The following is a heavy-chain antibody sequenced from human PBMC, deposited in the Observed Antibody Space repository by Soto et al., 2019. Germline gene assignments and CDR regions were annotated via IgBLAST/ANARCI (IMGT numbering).Heavy chain of an antibody. D-gene: IGHD3-22*01. J-gene: IGHJ4*02. V-gene: IGHV3-74*01. Sequence: GGSLRLSCVASRLTFYSSWMHGVRPTPGKGLVWVSRINRDGSSTSYADSVKGRFTISRDNAKNTLYLQVNSLRAEDTAVYYCASYYYDSSGYYNHGYSGQGTLVTVSS. CDR1: RLTFYSSW. CDR3: ASYYYDSSGYYNHGY. CDR2: INRDGSST.